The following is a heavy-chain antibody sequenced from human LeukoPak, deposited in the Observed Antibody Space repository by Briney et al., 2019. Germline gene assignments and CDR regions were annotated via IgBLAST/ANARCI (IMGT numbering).Heavy chain of an antibody. J-gene: IGHJ4*02. Sequence: GGSLRLSCAASGFTFSSYWMSWVCQAPGKGLEWVANIKQDGSEKYYVDSVKGRFTISRDNSKNTLYLQMNSLRAEDTAVYYCARVSDSSGYSSQFDYWGQGTLVTVSS. D-gene: IGHD3-22*01. CDR2: IKQDGSEK. CDR3: ARVSDSSGYSSQFDY. CDR1: GFTFSSYW. V-gene: IGHV3-7*01.